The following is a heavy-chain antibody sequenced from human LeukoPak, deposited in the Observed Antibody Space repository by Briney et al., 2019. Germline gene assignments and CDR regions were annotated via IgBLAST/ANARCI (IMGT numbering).Heavy chain of an antibody. J-gene: IGHJ3*02. CDR2: ISDNAGAI. Sequence: PGGSLRLSCAASGFTFSDYAMSWVRQAPGEGLEWVSSISDNAGAIHYADSVKGRFTISRDNSKNTLYLQMNSLRAEDTAVYYCAKDRIAAAVHDAFDIRGQGTMVTVSS. D-gene: IGHD6-13*01. V-gene: IGHV3-23*01. CDR1: GFTFSDYA. CDR3: AKDRIAAAVHDAFDI.